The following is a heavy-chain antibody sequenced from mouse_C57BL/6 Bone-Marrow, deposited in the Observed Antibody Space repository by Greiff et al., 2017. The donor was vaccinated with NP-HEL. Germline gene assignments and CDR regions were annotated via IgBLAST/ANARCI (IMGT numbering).Heavy chain of an antibody. CDR3: ARGELTGAY. V-gene: IGHV1-26*01. D-gene: IGHD4-1*01. J-gene: IGHJ3*01. CDR2: INPNNGGT. Sequence: EVQLQQSGPELVKPGASVKISCKASGYTFTDYYMNWVKQSHGKSLEWIGDINPNNGGTSYNQKFKGKATLTVDKSSSTAYMELRSLTSEDSAVYYCARGELTGAYWGQGTLVTVSA. CDR1: GYTFTDYY.